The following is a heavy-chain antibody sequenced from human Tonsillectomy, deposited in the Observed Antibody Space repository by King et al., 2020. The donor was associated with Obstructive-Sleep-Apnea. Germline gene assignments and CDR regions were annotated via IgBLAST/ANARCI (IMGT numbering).Heavy chain of an antibody. J-gene: IGHJ3*02. CDR1: GSSISSYC. V-gene: IGHV4-4*07. CDR2: MYTSGST. D-gene: IGHD1-26*01. CDR3: ARGTAIVGATSRAFDI. Sequence: QLQESGPGLVKPSETLSLTCTVSGSSISSYCWSWIRQSAGKGLEWIGLMYTSGSTNYNPSLKSRVTMSVDTSKNQFSLKLNSLTAADTAVYYCARGTAIVGATSRAFDIWGQGTKVTVSS.